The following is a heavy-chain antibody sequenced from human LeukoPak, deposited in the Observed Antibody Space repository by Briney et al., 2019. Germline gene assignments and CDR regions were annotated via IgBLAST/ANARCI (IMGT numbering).Heavy chain of an antibody. CDR1: GYTFTSYY. D-gene: IGHD2-2*02. J-gene: IGHJ5*02. CDR3: ARAEYAINNWFDP. Sequence: ASVKVSCKASGYTFTSYYMHWVRQAPGQGREWMGIINPSGGSTSYAQKFQGRVTMTRDMSTSTVYMELSSLRSEDTAVYYCARAEYAINNWFDPWGQGTLVTVSS. CDR2: INPSGGST. V-gene: IGHV1-46*01.